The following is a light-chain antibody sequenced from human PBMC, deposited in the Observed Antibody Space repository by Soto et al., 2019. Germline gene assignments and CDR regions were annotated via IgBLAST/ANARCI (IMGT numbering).Light chain of an antibody. CDR3: VLYMGSGIAV. CDR1: SGSVSTSYY. CDR2: STN. Sequence: QAVVTQEPSFSVSPGGTVTLTCGLSSGSVSTSYYPSWYQQTPGQAPRTLIYSTNTRSSGVPDRFSGSILGNKAALTITGAKADDESDYYCVLYMGSGIAVFGAGTEVTVL. V-gene: IGLV8-61*01. J-gene: IGLJ2*01.